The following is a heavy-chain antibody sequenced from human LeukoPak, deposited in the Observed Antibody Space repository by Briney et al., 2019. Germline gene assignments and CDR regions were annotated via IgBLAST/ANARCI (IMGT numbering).Heavy chain of an antibody. CDR2: INPNSGGT. J-gene: IGHJ4*02. D-gene: IGHD4-17*01. V-gene: IGHV1-2*04. CDR1: GHTFTTYY. CDR3: ARDYGDYLFDY. Sequence: ASVKVSCKASGHTFTTYYVHLVRQAPGQGLEWMGWINPNSGGTNYAQKFQGWVTMTRDTSISTAYMELSRLRSDDTAVYYCARDYGDYLFDYWGQGTLVTVSS.